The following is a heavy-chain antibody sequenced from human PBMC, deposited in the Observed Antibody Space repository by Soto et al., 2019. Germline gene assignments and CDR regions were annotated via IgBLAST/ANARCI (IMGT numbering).Heavy chain of an antibody. D-gene: IGHD1-26*01. CDR1: GFTFRNYC. J-gene: IGHJ4*02. V-gene: IGHV3-7*01. CDR2: INEDGSEE. Sequence: EVKLVESGGGLVQPGGSLRLSCAASGFTFRNYCLGWVRQAPGKGLEWVANINEDGSEEYYVDSVRGRFIISRDNARNSLFLQMNSLRAEDTAIYYCARIEIGSHDYWGQGTLVTVSS. CDR3: ARIEIGSHDY.